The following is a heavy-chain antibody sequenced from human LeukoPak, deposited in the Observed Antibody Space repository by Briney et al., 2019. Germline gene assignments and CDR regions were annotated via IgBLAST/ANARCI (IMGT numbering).Heavy chain of an antibody. CDR3: ARSWAAAAGTSDY. CDR2: ISSSSSYI. Sequence: GGSLRLSCAASGFTFSNYSMNWVRQAPGKGLEWVSSISSSSSYIYYADSVKGRFTISRDNAKNSLYLQMNSLRAEDTAVYYCARSWAAAAGTSDYWGQGTLVTVSS. J-gene: IGHJ4*02. D-gene: IGHD6-13*01. CDR1: GFTFSNYS. V-gene: IGHV3-21*01.